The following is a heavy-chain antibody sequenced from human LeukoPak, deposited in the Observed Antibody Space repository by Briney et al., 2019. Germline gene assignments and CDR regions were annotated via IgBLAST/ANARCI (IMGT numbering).Heavy chain of an antibody. J-gene: IGHJ4*02. Sequence: SETLSLTCTVSGGSISGTDYYWGWLRQTPGEGLEWIGRIYTSGSTNYNPSLKSRVTMSVDTSKNQFSLKLSSVTAADTAVYYCARGRGWLRPNYYFDYWGQGTLVTVSS. V-gene: IGHV4-39*07. CDR3: ARGRGWLRPNYYFDY. CDR2: IYTSGST. CDR1: GGSISGTDYY. D-gene: IGHD5-12*01.